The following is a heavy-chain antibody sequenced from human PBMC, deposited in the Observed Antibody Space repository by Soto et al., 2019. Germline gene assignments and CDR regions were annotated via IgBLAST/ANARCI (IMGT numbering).Heavy chain of an antibody. V-gene: IGHV3-30-3*01. CDR1: GFTFSSYA. Sequence: QVQLVESGGGVVQPGRSLRLSCAASGFTFSSYAMHWVRQAPGKGLEWVAVISYDGSNKYYADSVKGRFTISRDNSKNTLYLQMNSLRAEDTAVSYCARERTTVTRWFDPWGQGALVTVSS. CDR3: ARERTTVTRWFDP. D-gene: IGHD4-4*01. CDR2: ISYDGSNK. J-gene: IGHJ5*02.